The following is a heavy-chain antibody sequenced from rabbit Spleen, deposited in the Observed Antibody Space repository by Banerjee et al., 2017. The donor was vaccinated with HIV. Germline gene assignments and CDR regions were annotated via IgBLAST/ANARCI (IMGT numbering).Heavy chain of an antibody. CDR1: GFSLSNNYW. J-gene: IGHJ3*01. Sequence: QEQLEESGGDLVKPGASLTLTCTASGFSLSNNYWISWVRQAPGKGLEWIARIGTGSSGTTNSGIWAKGQSTTSKPPPPTVTLKRTSLTAADTPPFFCGRGWGGGCAWWGQAPLVPAS. CDR3: GRGWGGGCAW. D-gene: IGHD3-1*01. CDR2: IGTGSSGTT. V-gene: IGHV1S45*01.